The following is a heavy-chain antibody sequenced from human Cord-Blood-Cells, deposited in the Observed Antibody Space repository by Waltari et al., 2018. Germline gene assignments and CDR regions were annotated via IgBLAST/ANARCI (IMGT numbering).Heavy chain of an antibody. V-gene: IGHV1-2*04. J-gene: IGHJ3*02. D-gene: IGHD3-10*01. Sequence: QVQLVQSGAEVKKPGASVKVSCKASGYTFTGYYMHWVRQAPGQGLEWMGWVNPNSGGTNYAQKCQVWVPMTRDTSISTAYMELSRLRSDDTAVYYCARGPLVQGVPDAFDIWGQGTMVTVSS. CDR2: VNPNSGGT. CDR1: GYTFTGYY. CDR3: ARGPLVQGVPDAFDI.